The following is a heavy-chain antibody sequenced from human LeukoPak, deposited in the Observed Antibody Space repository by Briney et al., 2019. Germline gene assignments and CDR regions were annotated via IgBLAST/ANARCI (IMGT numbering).Heavy chain of an antibody. CDR1: GYTFTRYY. V-gene: IGHV1-46*01. D-gene: IGHD5-24*01. CDR3: ARDNSVRDEAWWFNP. CDR2: ISPSGGST. J-gene: IGHJ5*02. Sequence: VASVKVSCKAFGYTFTRYYMHWVRQAPGQGPEWMGVISPSGGSTTYAQKFQGRVTLTRDMSTSTDYLELSSLRSEDTAVYYCARDNSVRDEAWWFNPWSQGTLVTVSS.